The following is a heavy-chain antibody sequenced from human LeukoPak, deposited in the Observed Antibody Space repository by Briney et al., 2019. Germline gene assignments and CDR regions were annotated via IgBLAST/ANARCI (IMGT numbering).Heavy chain of an antibody. CDR2: ISYDGNNK. Sequence: GGSLRLSCAASGFTFSRNVMLWVRQAPGKGLEWVALISYDGNNKFYADSVKGRFTISRDNSRNTLYLQMNSLSGEDAAVYSCARGGIPTGPYYHFYYIDVWGKGTAVTVSS. CDR3: ARGGIPTGPYYHFYYIDV. CDR1: GFTFSRNV. D-gene: IGHD3-10*01. J-gene: IGHJ6*03. V-gene: IGHV3-30*01.